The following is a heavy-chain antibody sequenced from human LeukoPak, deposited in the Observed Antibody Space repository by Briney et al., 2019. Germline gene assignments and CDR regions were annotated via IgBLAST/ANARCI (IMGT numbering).Heavy chain of an antibody. J-gene: IGHJ4*02. V-gene: IGHV4-34*01. CDR1: GGSFSGYY. CDR2: INHSGST. CDR3: ARVGVDYTGNVIKYYFDS. D-gene: IGHD4-23*01. Sequence: SETLSLTCAVYGGSFSGYYWSWIRQPPGKGLEWIGEINHSGSTNYNPSLKSRVTISVDTSKNQFSLKLSPVIAADTAVYYCARVGVDYTGNVIKYYFDSWGQGTLVTVSS.